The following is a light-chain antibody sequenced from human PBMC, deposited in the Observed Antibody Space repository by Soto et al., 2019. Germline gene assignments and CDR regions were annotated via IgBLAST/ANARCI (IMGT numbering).Light chain of an antibody. CDR1: QGISTF. CDR2: AAS. CDR3: QQLHSYPLT. J-gene: IGKJ4*01. Sequence: DIQMTQSPSTLSGSVGDRVTITCRAGQGISTFLAWYQQTPRKAPKLLIYAASTLQSGVPSRFSGSGSGADFTLTISSLQPEDFATYYCQQLHSYPLTFGGGTKVDI. V-gene: IGKV1-9*01.